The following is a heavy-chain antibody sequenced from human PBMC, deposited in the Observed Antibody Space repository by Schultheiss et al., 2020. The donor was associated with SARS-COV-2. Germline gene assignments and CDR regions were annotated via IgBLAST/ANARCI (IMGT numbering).Heavy chain of an antibody. D-gene: IGHD6-13*01. CDR1: GGSFSGYF. CDR2: INHSGRT. J-gene: IGHJ6*02. V-gene: IGHV4-34*01. Sequence: SETLSLTCGVYGGSFSGYFWNWIRRTPGEGLEWLEDINHSGRTNYNPSLRSRITISIDTYKKQFSLNLRSLVAADTAVYYCARGGIAAVEAYALDAWGQGTTVTVSS. CDR3: ARGGIAAVEAYALDA.